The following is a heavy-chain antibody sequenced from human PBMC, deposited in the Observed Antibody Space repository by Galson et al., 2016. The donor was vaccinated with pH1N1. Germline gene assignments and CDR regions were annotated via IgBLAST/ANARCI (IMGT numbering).Heavy chain of an antibody. Sequence: SLRLSCAASGFTVGDFDMGWVRQAPGKGLECLSYISPSGATQHYTDSVKGRFTISRDTAKNSLFLQMNSPRAEDTATYFCARDGGAFQMPFDPWGQGSLVTVSS. D-gene: IGHD2-2*01. V-gene: IGHV3-11*04. CDR2: ISPSGATQ. CDR1: GFTVGDFD. CDR3: ARDGGAFQMPFDP. J-gene: IGHJ5*02.